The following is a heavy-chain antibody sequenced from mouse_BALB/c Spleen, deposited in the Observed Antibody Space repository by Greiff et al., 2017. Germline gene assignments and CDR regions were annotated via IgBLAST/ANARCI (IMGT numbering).Heavy chain of an antibody. V-gene: IGHV1-18*01. CDR1: GYTFTDYN. CDR2: INPNNGGT. J-gene: IGHJ3*01. D-gene: IGHD3-3*01. CDR3: AREGAGWFAY. Sequence: VQLQQSGPELVKPGASVKIPCKASGYTFTDYNMDWVKQSHGKSLEWIGDINPNNGGTIYNQKFKGKATLTVDKSSSTAYMELRSLTSEDTAVYYCAREGAGWFAYWGQGTLVTVSA.